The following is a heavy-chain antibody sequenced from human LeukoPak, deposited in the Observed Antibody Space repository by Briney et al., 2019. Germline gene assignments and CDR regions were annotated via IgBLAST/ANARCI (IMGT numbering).Heavy chain of an antibody. Sequence: GASVKVSCKASGYTFSVYYMHWVRQAPGQGREWMGWINPNSGATNYAQTLQGRVTMTRDTSISIVYMELSRLRTDDTAVYYCARALRYDDSSGYYAYWGQGTLVTVSS. J-gene: IGHJ4*02. CDR3: ARALRYDDSSGYYAY. V-gene: IGHV1-2*02. D-gene: IGHD3-22*01. CDR2: INPNSGAT. CDR1: GYTFSVYY.